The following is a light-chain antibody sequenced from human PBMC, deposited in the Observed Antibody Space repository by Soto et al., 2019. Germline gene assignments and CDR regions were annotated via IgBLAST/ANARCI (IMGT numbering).Light chain of an antibody. CDR3: QQYDTYPWT. J-gene: IGKJ1*01. V-gene: IGKV1-5*01. Sequence: DIQMTQSPSTLSASVGDRVTITCRARQSISSWLAWYQQKPGKAPKLLIYDASSLESGVPSRFSGSGSGTEFTLTISSLQPDDVATYYCQQYDTYPWTFGQGTKVEIK. CDR2: DAS. CDR1: QSISSW.